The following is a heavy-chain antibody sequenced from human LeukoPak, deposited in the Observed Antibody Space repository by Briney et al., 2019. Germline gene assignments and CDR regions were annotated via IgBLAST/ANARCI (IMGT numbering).Heavy chain of an antibody. CDR3: ATVSEY. V-gene: IGHV3-74*01. CDR1: GFTFNYFW. Sequence: GGSLRLSCAASGFTFNYFWMHWVREVPGKGLVWVSGINNDGTATYYADSVKGRFTISRDNARNTVYLQMNGLRAEDTTVNYCATVSEYWGRGTLVTVSS. CDR2: INNDGTAT. J-gene: IGHJ1*01.